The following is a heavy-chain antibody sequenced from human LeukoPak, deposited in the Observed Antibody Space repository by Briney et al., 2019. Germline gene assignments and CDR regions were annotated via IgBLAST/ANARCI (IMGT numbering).Heavy chain of an antibody. V-gene: IGHV4-34*01. D-gene: IGHD3-22*01. CDR3: ARRRDYYDSSGTHDAFDI. Sequence: SETLSLTCAVYGGSFSGYSWTWIRQPPGKGLEWIGEFNHSGSTNYNPSLKSRVTISVDTSKNQFSLKLSSVTAADTAVYYCARRRDYYDSSGTHDAFDIWGQGTMVTVSS. CDR1: GGSFSGYS. J-gene: IGHJ3*02. CDR2: FNHSGST.